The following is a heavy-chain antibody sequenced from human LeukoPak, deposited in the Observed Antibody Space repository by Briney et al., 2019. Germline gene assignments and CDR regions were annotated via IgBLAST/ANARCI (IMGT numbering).Heavy chain of an antibody. Sequence: ASVKVSCTASGYTFTIYYMHWVRQAPGQGLEWMGIINPSGGSTSYAQKFQGRVTMTRDTSTSTVYMELSSLRSEDTAVYYCARDGSGWKIDYWGQGTLVTVSS. CDR3: ARDGSGWKIDY. CDR1: GYTFTIYY. J-gene: IGHJ4*02. D-gene: IGHD6-19*01. V-gene: IGHV1-46*01. CDR2: INPSGGST.